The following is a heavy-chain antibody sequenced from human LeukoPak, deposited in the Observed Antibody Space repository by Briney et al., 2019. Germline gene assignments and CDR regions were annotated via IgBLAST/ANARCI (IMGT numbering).Heavy chain of an antibody. CDR3: ARDAGYCSGGSCFFDY. V-gene: IGHV3-21*01. CDR2: ISSSSSYI. J-gene: IGHJ4*02. D-gene: IGHD2-15*01. CDR1: GFTFSSYS. Sequence: PGGSLRLSCAAYGFTFSSYSMNWVRQAPGKGLEWVSSISSSSSYIYYADSVKGRFTISRDNAKNSLYLQMNSLRAEDTAVYYCARDAGYCSGGSCFFDYWGQGTLVTVSS.